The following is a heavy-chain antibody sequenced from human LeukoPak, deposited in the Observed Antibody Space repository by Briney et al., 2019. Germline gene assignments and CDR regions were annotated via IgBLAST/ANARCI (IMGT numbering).Heavy chain of an antibody. D-gene: IGHD2-2*01. V-gene: IGHV1-2*06. CDR3: ARGLPTASYYYMDV. Sequence: ASVKVSCRTSRSTFTDYYMHWVRQAPGQGLEWMGRINPNSGGTNYAQNFQGRVTMTRDTSNTTAYMELSRLRSDDTAVYYCARGLPTASYYYMDVWGKGTTVTVSS. CDR1: RSTFTDYY. CDR2: INPNSGGT. J-gene: IGHJ6*03.